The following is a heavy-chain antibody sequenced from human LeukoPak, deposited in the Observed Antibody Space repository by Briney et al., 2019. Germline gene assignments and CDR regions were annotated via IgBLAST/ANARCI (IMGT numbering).Heavy chain of an antibody. J-gene: IGHJ3*02. CDR1: GGTFSSYA. CDR2: IIPIFGTA. D-gene: IGHD5-18*01. V-gene: IGHV1-69*06. CDR3: ARVVGSEYSYGYLGAFDI. Sequence: GASVKVSCKASGGTFSSYAISWVRQAPGQGLEWMGGIIPIFGTANYAQKFQGRVTITADKSTSTAYMELSSLRSEDTAVYYCARVVGSEYSYGYLGAFDIWGQGTMVTVSS.